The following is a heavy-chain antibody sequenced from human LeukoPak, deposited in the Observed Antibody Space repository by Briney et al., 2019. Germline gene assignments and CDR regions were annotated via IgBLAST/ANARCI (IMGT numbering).Heavy chain of an antibody. CDR1: GFTVSSNY. CDR3: AREGSSWPRDFQH. Sequence: GGSLGLSCAASGFTVSSNYMSWVRQAPGKGLEWVSVIYSGGSTYYADSVKGRFTISRDNSKNTLYLQMNSLRAEDTAVYYCAREGSSWPRDFQHWGQGTLVTVSS. D-gene: IGHD6-13*01. CDR2: IYSGGST. J-gene: IGHJ1*01. V-gene: IGHV3-66*02.